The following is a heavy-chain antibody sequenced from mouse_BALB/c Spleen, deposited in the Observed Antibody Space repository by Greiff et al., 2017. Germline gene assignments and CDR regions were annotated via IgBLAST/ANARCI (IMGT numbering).Heavy chain of an antibody. CDR1: GYSFTDYI. CDR2: INPYYGST. Sequence: EVQLQQTGPELVKPGASVKISCKASGYSFTDYIMLWVKQSHGKSLEWIGNINPYYGSTSYNLKFKGKATLTVDKSSSTAYMQLNSLTSEDSAVYYCARSFAYWGQGTLVTVSA. V-gene: IGHV1-39*01. J-gene: IGHJ3*01. CDR3: ARSFAY.